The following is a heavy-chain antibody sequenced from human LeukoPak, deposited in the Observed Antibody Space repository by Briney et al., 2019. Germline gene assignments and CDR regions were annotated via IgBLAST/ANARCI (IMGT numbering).Heavy chain of an antibody. Sequence: GGSLRLSCAASGFTFSSYSMSWVRQAPGKGLEWVSYISSSSSTIYYADSVKGRFTISRDNAKNSLYLQMNSLRAEGTAVYYRALITYYDFWSGPPHRDAFDIWGQGTMVTVSS. CDR1: GFTFSSYS. J-gene: IGHJ3*02. CDR3: ALITYYDFWSGPPHRDAFDI. V-gene: IGHV3-48*01. CDR2: ISSSSSTI. D-gene: IGHD3-3*01.